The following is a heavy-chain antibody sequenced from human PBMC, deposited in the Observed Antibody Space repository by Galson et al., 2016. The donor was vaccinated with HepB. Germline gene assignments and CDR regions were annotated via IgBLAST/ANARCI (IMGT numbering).Heavy chain of an antibody. CDR1: GYSLSDYN. D-gene: IGHD2-15*01. J-gene: IGHJ3*01. CDR2: INPDTGAS. V-gene: IGHV1-2*02. CDR3: AREGDIVVPVSADDAFDL. Sequence: SVKVSCKASGYSLSDYNLHWVRQAPGQGLEWMGWINPDTGASNCTQRFQGRVSMASDTSISTAYLELRSLRSGDTATYYCAREGDIVVPVSADDAFDLWGQGTMVTV.